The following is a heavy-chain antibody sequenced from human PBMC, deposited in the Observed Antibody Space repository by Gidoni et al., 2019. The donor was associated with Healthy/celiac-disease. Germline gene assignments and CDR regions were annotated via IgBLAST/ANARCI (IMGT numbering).Heavy chain of an antibody. V-gene: IGHV3-33*01. CDR2: IWYDGSNK. CDR3: ARDPPLAMVAATRYFDY. D-gene: IGHD2-15*01. J-gene: IGHJ4*02. CDR1: GFTFSSYG. Sequence: QVQLVESGGGVVQPGRSLGLSCAASGFTFSSYGMHWVRPAPGKGLEWVAVIWYDGSNKYYADSVKGRFTISRDNSKNTLYLQMNSLRAEDTAVYYCARDPPLAMVAATRYFDYWGQGTLVTVSS.